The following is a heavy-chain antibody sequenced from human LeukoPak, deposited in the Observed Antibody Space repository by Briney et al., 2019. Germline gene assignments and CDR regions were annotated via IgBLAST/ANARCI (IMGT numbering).Heavy chain of an antibody. CDR1: GFTFSTYS. CDR3: ARGSSTWCYFDY. V-gene: IGHV3-21*01. CDR2: ISSSSSYI. Sequence: PGGSLRLSCAASGFTFSTYSMNWVRQAPGKGLEWVSFISSSSSYIYYADSLKGRFTISRDNAKNSLYLQMNSLRAEDTAVYYCARGSSTWCYFDYWGQGTLVTVSS. J-gene: IGHJ4*02. D-gene: IGHD6-13*01.